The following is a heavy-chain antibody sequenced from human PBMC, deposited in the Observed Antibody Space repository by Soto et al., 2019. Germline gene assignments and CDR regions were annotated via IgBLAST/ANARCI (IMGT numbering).Heavy chain of an antibody. V-gene: IGHV3-64D*08. CDR2: ISSNGGST. D-gene: IGHD3-22*01. CDR3: VKDRKWFDSSDAFDI. Sequence: QPGGSVRLSCSASGFTFSSYAMHWVRQAPGKGLEYVSAISSNGGSTYYADSVKGRFTISRDNSKNTLYLQMSSLRAEDTAVYYCVKDRKWFDSSDAFDIWGQGTMVTVSS. J-gene: IGHJ3*02. CDR1: GFTFSSYA.